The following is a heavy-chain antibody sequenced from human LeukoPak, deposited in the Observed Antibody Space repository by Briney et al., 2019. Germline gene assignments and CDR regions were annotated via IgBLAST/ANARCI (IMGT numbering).Heavy chain of an antibody. D-gene: IGHD3-22*01. CDR1: GGSISSYY. CDR3: AKSRFTYYYDSHFDY. CDR2: IYYSGST. J-gene: IGHJ4*02. V-gene: IGHV4-59*01. Sequence: PSETLSLTCTVSGGSISSYYWSWIRQPPGKGLEWIGYIYYSGSTNYNPSLKSRVTISVDTSKNQFSLKLSSVTAADTAVYYCAKSRFTYYYDSHFDYWGQGTLVTVSS.